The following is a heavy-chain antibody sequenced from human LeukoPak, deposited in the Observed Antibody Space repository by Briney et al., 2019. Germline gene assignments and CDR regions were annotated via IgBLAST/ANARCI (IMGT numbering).Heavy chain of an antibody. D-gene: IGHD5-18*01. CDR3: ARGRGYSYGNLGH. J-gene: IGHJ4*02. V-gene: IGHV3-21*01. CDR1: GFIFSSYS. CDR2: ISSSSGDI. Sequence: GGSLRLSCAASGFIFSSYSMNWVRQAPGKGLEWVSSISSSSGDIYYAESVRGRFTISRDNAKNSLYLQVNSLRAEDTAVYYCARGRGYSYGNLGHWGQGTLVIVSS.